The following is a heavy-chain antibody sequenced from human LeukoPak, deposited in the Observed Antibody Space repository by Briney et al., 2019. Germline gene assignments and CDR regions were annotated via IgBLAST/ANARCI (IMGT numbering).Heavy chain of an antibody. Sequence: GGSLRLSCTASGFTFSSQTMNWVRQAPGKGLEWVAVISYDGSNKYYADSVKGRFTISRDNSKNTLYLQMNSLRAEDTAVYYCARGPRYDFWSGYMYWGQGTLVTVSS. V-gene: IGHV3-30-3*01. D-gene: IGHD3-3*01. CDR1: GFTFSSQT. J-gene: IGHJ4*02. CDR3: ARGPRYDFWSGYMY. CDR2: ISYDGSNK.